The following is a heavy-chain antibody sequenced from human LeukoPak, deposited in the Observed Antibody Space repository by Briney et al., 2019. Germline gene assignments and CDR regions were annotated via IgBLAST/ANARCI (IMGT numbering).Heavy chain of an antibody. D-gene: IGHD6-19*01. CDR3: ARERWSSGWAYYYYYGMDV. Sequence: GASVKVSCKASGYTFTGYYMHWVRQAPGQGLEWMGRINPNSGGTNYAQKFQGRVTITRDTSASTAYMELSSLRSEDTAVYYCARERWSSGWAYYYYYGMDVWGQGTTVTVSS. V-gene: IGHV1-2*06. J-gene: IGHJ6*02. CDR1: GYTFTGYY. CDR2: INPNSGGT.